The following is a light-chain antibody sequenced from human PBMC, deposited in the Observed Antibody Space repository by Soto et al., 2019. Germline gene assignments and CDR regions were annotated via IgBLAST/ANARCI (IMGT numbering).Light chain of an antibody. J-gene: IGLJ1*01. V-gene: IGLV2-14*03. Sequence: QSVLTQPASVSGSPGQSITISFPGTSRDVGGYNYVSWYQHHPGKAPKLMIYDVSNRPSGVSNRFSGSKSGNTASLTISGLQPEDEADYYCSSYTTSNTRQIVFGTGTKVTVL. CDR3: SSYTTSNTRQIV. CDR2: DVS. CDR1: SRDVGGYNY.